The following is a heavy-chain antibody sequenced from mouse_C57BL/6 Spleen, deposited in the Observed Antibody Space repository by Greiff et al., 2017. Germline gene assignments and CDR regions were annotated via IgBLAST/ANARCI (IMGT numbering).Heavy chain of an antibody. J-gene: IGHJ4*01. Sequence: QVQLQQSGAELVMPGASVKLSCKASGYTFTSYWMHWVKQRPGQGLEWIGEIDPSDSYTNYNQKFKGKSTLTVDKSSSTAYMQLSSLTSEDSAVYYCARSFPSGTGYAMDYWGQGTSVTVSS. CDR3: ARSFPSGTGYAMDY. V-gene: IGHV1-69*01. D-gene: IGHD4-1*01. CDR2: IDPSDSYT. CDR1: GYTFTSYW.